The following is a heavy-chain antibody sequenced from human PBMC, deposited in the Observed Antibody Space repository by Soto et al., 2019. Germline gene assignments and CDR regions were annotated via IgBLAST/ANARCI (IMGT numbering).Heavy chain of an antibody. Sequence: ASVKVSCKASGYTFTSYGISWVRQAPGQGLEWMGWISAYNGNTNYAQKLQGRVTMTTDTSTSTAYMELRSLRSDDTAVYYCAVGTLYSGSYYVGGADAFDIWGQGTMVTVSS. CDR2: ISAYNGNT. CDR1: GYTFTSYG. J-gene: IGHJ3*02. V-gene: IGHV1-18*01. D-gene: IGHD1-26*01. CDR3: AVGTLYSGSYYVGGADAFDI.